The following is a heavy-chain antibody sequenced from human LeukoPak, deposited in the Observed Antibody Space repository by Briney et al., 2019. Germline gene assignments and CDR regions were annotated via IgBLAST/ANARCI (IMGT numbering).Heavy chain of an antibody. D-gene: IGHD5-18*01. Sequence: PEASVKVSCKASGYTFTSYAMHWVRQAPGQRLEWMGWINAGNGNTKYSQKFQGRVTITRDTSASTAYMELSSLRSEDTAVYYCARDRDEIQLWSLFDYWGQGTLVTVSS. V-gene: IGHV1-3*01. CDR3: ARDRDEIQLWSLFDY. CDR1: GYTFTSYA. J-gene: IGHJ4*02. CDR2: INAGNGNT.